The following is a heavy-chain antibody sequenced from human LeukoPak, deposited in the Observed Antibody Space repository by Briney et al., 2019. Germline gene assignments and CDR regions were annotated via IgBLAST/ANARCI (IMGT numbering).Heavy chain of an antibody. CDR1: GGSITTSGNY. J-gene: IGHJ4*02. CDR2: IYYTGNT. CDR3: ARLGPGTYYDFWRYFDY. Sequence: SETLSLTCTVSGGSITTSGNYWGCIRQSPGKGLEWIATIYYTGNTYCNPSLKSRATISVDTSNNQFSLKMSFVTAADSAVYYCARLGPGTYYDFWRYFDYWGQGTLVTVSS. D-gene: IGHD3-3*01. V-gene: IGHV4-39*01.